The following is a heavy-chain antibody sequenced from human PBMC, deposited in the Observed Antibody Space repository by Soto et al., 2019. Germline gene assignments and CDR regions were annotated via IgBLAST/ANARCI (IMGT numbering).Heavy chain of an antibody. Sequence: SVKVSCKASGFAFTSSAVQWVRQARGQRLEWIGWIVVGSGNTNYAQKFQERVTITRDMSTSTAYMELSSLRSEDTAVYYCAAGFYYYYGMDVWGQGTTVTVSS. CDR3: AAGFYYYYGMDV. CDR2: IVVGSGNT. V-gene: IGHV1-58*01. J-gene: IGHJ6*02. CDR1: GFAFTSSA.